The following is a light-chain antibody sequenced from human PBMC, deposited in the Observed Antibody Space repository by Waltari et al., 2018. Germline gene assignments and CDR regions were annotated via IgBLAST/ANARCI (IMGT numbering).Light chain of an antibody. Sequence: QSALTQPASVSGSPGQSITISCTGTSSDVGNYTRVSWYQQHPGKAPKLMIYAVSKRPSGVSDRFSGSKSGDTASLTISGLQAEDEAEYYCSSYAGSSKGVFGGGTKVTVL. J-gene: IGLJ2*01. CDR2: AVS. CDR3: SSYAGSSKGV. V-gene: IGLV2-23*02. CDR1: SSDVGNYTR.